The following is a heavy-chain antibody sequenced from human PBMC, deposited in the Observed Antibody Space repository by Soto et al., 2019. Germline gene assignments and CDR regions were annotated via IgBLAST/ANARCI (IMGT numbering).Heavy chain of an antibody. Sequence: QVQLQESGPGLVKPSQTLSLTCTVSGGSISSGGYYWSWIRQHPGKGLEWIGYIYYSGSTYYNPSLKSRVTISVDTSKNQCSRKLSSVTAADTAVYYCARDVAPRGYYDSSGYYGDAFDIWGQGTMVTVSS. CDR1: GGSISSGGYY. J-gene: IGHJ3*02. D-gene: IGHD3-22*01. CDR2: IYYSGST. CDR3: ARDVAPRGYYDSSGYYGDAFDI. V-gene: IGHV4-31*03.